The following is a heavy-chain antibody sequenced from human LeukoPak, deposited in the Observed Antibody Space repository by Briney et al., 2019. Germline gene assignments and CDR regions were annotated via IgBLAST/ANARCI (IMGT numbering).Heavy chain of an antibody. CDR1: GFTFSSYW. CDR2: INQDGSEE. J-gene: IGHJ4*02. V-gene: IGHV3-7*01. Sequence: GGTLRLSCAASGFTFSSYWMSWVRQAPGTGLEWVAHINQDGSEEHYMDSVMARFIISRDNATNSLSLQMDGLRAEDTAVYYCVRDGGVSGYDLLDYWGQGTLVTVSS. D-gene: IGHD5-12*01. CDR3: VRDGGVSGYDLLDY.